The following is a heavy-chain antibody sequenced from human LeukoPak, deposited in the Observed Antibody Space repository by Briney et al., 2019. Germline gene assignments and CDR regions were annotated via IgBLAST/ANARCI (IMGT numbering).Heavy chain of an antibody. CDR3: ARVGAASADAFDI. J-gene: IGHJ3*02. D-gene: IGHD5-18*01. Sequence: ASVKVSCKASGYTLTGYYMHWVRQAPGQGLEWMGWINPNSGGTNYAQKFQGRVTMTRDTSISTAYMELSRLRSDDTAVYYCARVGAASADAFDIWGQGTMVTVSS. CDR2: INPNSGGT. CDR1: GYTLTGYY. V-gene: IGHV1-2*02.